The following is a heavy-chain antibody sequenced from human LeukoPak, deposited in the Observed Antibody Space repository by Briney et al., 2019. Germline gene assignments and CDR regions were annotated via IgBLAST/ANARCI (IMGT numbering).Heavy chain of an antibody. CDR1: GFTFSSYW. J-gene: IGHJ4*02. CDR2: INSDGSST. V-gene: IGHV3-74*01. Sequence: GGSRRPSCAASGFTFSSYWMHCVRHPPGEGLVWVSRINSDGSSTSYADSGKGRFTVSRDNAKNTRKLQMNSRRAEDTAADYYARISGLACCGGDCNSRFDYWGQGTLVTVSS. D-gene: IGHD2-21*02. CDR3: ARISGLACCGGDCNSRFDY.